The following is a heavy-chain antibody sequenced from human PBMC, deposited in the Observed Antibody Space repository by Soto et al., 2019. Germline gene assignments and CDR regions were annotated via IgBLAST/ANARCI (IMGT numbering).Heavy chain of an antibody. Sequence: GGSLRLSCAASGFTFSSYSMNWVRQAPGKGLEWVSSISSSSSYIYYADSVKGRFTISRDNAKNSLYLQMNSLRAEDTAVYYCARDLEVRMDSSSWYSLGYYYGMDVWGQGTTVTVSS. CDR1: GFTFSSYS. V-gene: IGHV3-21*01. CDR3: ARDLEVRMDSSSWYSLGYYYGMDV. CDR2: ISSSSSYI. D-gene: IGHD6-13*01. J-gene: IGHJ6*02.